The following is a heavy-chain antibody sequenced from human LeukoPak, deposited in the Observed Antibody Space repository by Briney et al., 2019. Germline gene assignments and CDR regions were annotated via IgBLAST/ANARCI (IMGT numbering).Heavy chain of an antibody. Sequence: GGSLRLSCAASGFTFSSYSMNWVRQAPGKGLEWVSSISSSSYIYYADSVKGRFTISRDNAKNSLYLQMNSLRAEDTAVYYCASDPGYRTLEYYFDYWGQGTLVTVSS. D-gene: IGHD1-14*01. CDR2: ISSSSYI. CDR1: GFTFSSYS. V-gene: IGHV3-21*01. J-gene: IGHJ4*02. CDR3: ASDPGYRTLEYYFDY.